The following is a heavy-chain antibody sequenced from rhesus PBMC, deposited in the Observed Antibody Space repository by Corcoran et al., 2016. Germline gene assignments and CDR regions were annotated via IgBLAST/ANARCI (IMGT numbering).Heavy chain of an antibody. Sequence: EVQLVQSGAEVKKPGASVTISCKASGYTFTDYYLHWVRPAPGKGLEWMGRVDPEDGEATHAQKFQDRVTITADTSTDTAYMELSSLRSEDTAVYYCATGIAAENDYFDYWGQGVLVTVSS. CDR3: ATGIAAENDYFDY. CDR2: VDPEDGEA. CDR1: GYTFTDYY. J-gene: IGHJ4*01. D-gene: IGHD6-25*01. V-gene: IGHV1-111*02.